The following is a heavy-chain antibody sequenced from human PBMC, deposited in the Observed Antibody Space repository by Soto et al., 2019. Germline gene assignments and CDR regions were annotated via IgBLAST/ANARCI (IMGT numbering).Heavy chain of an antibody. CDR2: ISYSGST. V-gene: IGHV3-23*01. CDR3: AKTGGVGASDY. J-gene: IGHJ4*02. CDR1: GFTFSSYA. D-gene: IGHD3-16*01. Sequence: GGSLRLSCAASGFTFSSYAMSWVRQAPGKGLEWVSAISYSGSTYYADSVKGRFTISRDNSKTTLYLQMNSLRAEDTAVYYCAKTGGVGASDYWGQGSLGTVSS.